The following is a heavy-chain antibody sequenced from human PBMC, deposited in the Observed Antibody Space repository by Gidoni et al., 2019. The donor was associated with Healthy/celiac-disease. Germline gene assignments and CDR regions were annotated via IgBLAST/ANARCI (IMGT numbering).Heavy chain of an antibody. CDR3: AKDKLGYCSGGSCYGSRHPTNWFDP. Sequence: LLESGGGLVQPGGSLRLSCAASGFTFSSYAMSWVRQAPGKGLEWVSAISGSGGSTYYADSVKGRFTISRDNSKNTLYLQMNSLRAEDTAVYYCAKDKLGYCSGGSCYGSRHPTNWFDPWGQGTLVTVSS. V-gene: IGHV3-23*01. J-gene: IGHJ5*02. CDR1: GFTFSSYA. D-gene: IGHD2-15*01. CDR2: ISGSGGST.